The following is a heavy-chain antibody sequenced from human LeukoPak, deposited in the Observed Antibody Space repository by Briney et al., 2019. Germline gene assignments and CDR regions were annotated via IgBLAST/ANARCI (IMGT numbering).Heavy chain of an antibody. J-gene: IGHJ4*02. Sequence: GGSLRLSCAASGFTFSTYWMHWVRHAPGKGLLWVSRINSDGSTSIYADSVKGRFTISRDNAKNTLYLQMNSLRVDDTAVYYCARDRSSSWSFDSWGQGTLVSVSS. CDR3: ARDRSSSWSFDS. CDR2: INSDGSTS. CDR1: GFTFSTYW. V-gene: IGHV3-74*01. D-gene: IGHD6-13*01.